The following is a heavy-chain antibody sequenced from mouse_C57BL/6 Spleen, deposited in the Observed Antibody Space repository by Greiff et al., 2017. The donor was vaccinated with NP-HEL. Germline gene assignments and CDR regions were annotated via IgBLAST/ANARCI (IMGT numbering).Heavy chain of an antibody. Sequence: EVQLQESGGGLVQPGGSMKLSCVASGFTFSNYWMNWVRQSPEKGLEWVAQIRLKSDNYATHYAESVKGRFTISRDDSKSSVYLQMNNLRAEDTGIYYCTGAGYYDFFDYWGQGTTLTVSS. CDR1: GFTFSNYW. J-gene: IGHJ2*01. V-gene: IGHV6-3*01. D-gene: IGHD2-3*01. CDR3: TGAGYYDFFDY. CDR2: IRLKSDNYAT.